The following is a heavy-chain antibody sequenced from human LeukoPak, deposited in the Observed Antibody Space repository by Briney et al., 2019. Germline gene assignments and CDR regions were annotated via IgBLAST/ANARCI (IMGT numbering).Heavy chain of an antibody. CDR3: ARFLYGDYALDY. CDR2: ISSSGSTI. CDR1: GFTFSSYE. Sequence: GGSLGLSCAASGFTFSSYEMNWVRQAPGKGLEWVSYISSSGSTIYYADSVKGRFTISRDNAKNSLYLQMNSLRAEDTAVYYCARFLYGDYALDYWGQGTLVTVSS. V-gene: IGHV3-48*03. J-gene: IGHJ4*02. D-gene: IGHD4-17*01.